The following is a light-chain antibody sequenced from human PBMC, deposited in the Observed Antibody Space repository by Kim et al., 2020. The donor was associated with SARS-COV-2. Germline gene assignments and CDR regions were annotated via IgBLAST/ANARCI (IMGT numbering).Light chain of an antibody. Sequence: DIQMTQYPSTLSASVGDTVSITCRASQYLATWVAWYQQKPGIAPKVLMYDASKLKSGVPSRFSGSGSGTEFTLTITSLQPDDFATYYCQQYKSDPYTFGQGTKLEI. CDR1: QYLATW. J-gene: IGKJ2*01. CDR3: QQYKSDPYT. CDR2: DAS. V-gene: IGKV1-5*01.